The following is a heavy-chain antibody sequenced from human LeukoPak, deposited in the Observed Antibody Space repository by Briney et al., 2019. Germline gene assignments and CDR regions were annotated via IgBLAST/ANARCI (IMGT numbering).Heavy chain of an antibody. Sequence: GGSLRLSCAASGFTVSSNYMSWVRQAPGKGLEWVSVIYSGGSTYYADSVKGRFTISRDNSKNTLYLQMNSLRAEDTAVYYCARDKGVPGGSGTYYSDYWGQGTLVTVSS. CDR1: GFTVSSNY. J-gene: IGHJ4*02. CDR2: IYSGGST. CDR3: ARDKGVPGGSGTYYSDY. V-gene: IGHV3-53*01. D-gene: IGHD3-10*01.